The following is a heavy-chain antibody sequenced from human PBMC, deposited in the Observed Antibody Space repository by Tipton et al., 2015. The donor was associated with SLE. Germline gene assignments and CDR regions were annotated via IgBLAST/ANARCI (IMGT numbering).Heavy chain of an antibody. CDR2: INHSGTT. CDR1: GGSFSGYY. J-gene: IGHJ4*02. V-gene: IGHV4-34*01. D-gene: IGHD6-6*01. Sequence: TLSLTCAVYGGSFSGYYWSWIRQPSGKGLEWIGEINHSGTTNYNPSLKSRVTISVDTSKNQFSLKLSSVTAADTAVYYCARGIVAAFYYWGQGTLVTVSS. CDR3: ARGIVAAFYY.